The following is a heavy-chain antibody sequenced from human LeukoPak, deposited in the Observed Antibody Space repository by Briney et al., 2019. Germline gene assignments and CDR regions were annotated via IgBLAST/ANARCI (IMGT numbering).Heavy chain of an antibody. CDR1: GGSFSGYY. D-gene: IGHD1-26*01. CDR2: INHSGST. CDR3: ARGSLGGSHWYFDY. J-gene: IGHJ4*02. Sequence: SETLSLTCAVYGGSFSGYYWSWIRQPPGKGLEWIGEINHSGSTNYNPSLKSRVTISVDTSKNQFSLKLSSVTAADTAVYYCARGSLGGSHWYFDYWGQGTLVTVSS. V-gene: IGHV4-34*01.